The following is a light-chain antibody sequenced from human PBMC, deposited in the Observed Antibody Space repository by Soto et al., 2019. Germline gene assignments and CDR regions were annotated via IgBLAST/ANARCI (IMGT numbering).Light chain of an antibody. CDR2: YAS. V-gene: IGKV3-11*01. CDR3: QQRSSWPPT. J-gene: IGKJ4*01. Sequence: EIVLTQSPATLSLSPGERATLSCRASQSVSNDLVWYHQKPGQAPRPVIYYASNRASGIPARFSGSGSGTDFTLTISSLEPEDFAVYYCQQRSSWPPTFGGGTKVEFK. CDR1: QSVSND.